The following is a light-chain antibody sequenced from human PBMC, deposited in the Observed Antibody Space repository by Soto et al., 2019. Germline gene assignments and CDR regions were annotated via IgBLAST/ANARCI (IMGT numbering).Light chain of an antibody. CDR3: QQYYSYPQK. J-gene: IGKJ1*01. Sequence: AIRMTQSPSSLSASTGDRVTITCRSSQGISSYLAWYQQKPGKAPKLLIYAASTLQSGVPSRFSGSGSGTDFTLTISCLQSEDFATYYCQQYYSYPQKFGQGTKVDIK. CDR2: AAS. CDR1: QGISSY. V-gene: IGKV1-8*01.